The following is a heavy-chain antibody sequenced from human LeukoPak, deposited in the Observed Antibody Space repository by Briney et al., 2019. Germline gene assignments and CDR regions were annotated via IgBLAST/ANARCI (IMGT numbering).Heavy chain of an antibody. Sequence: SVKVSCKASGGTFISYAISWVGQAPGQGLEWMGGIIPIFGTANYAQKFQGRVTITADESTSTAYMELSSLRSEDTAVYYCARDDYDSRGGAFDIWGQGTMVTVSS. CDR2: IIPIFGTA. CDR1: GGTFISYA. CDR3: ARDDYDSRGGAFDI. D-gene: IGHD3-22*01. J-gene: IGHJ3*02. V-gene: IGHV1-69*13.